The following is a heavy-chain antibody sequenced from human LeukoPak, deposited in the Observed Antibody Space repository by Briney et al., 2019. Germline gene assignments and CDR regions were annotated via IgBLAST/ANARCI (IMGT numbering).Heavy chain of an antibody. CDR3: ARDTPYAFDI. Sequence: SETLSLTCTVSGGSISSSSYYWGWIRQPAGKGLGWIGSIYYSGSTYYTPSLKSRVTIFVDTSTNQFSLKLSSVTAADTAVYYCARDTPYAFDIWGQGTMVTVSS. CDR2: IYYSGST. CDR1: GGSISSSSYY. J-gene: IGHJ3*02. V-gene: IGHV4-39*02.